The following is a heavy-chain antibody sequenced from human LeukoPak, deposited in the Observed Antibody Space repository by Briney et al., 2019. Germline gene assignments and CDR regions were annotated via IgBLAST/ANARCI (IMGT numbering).Heavy chain of an antibody. J-gene: IGHJ3*02. V-gene: IGHV4-4*07. CDR3: ARLPPRLVGPTPDAFDI. Sequence: SETLSLTCTVSGGSISSYYWSWIRQPAGKGLEWIGRIHTTGSTNYNPSLKSRVTMSVDTSKNQFSLKLTSVIAADTAVYYCARLPPRLVGPTPDAFDIWGQGTMVTVSS. CDR1: GGSISSYY. D-gene: IGHD1-26*01. CDR2: IHTTGST.